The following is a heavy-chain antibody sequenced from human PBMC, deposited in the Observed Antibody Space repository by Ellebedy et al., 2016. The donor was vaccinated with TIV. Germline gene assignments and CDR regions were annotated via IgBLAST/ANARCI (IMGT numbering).Heavy chain of an antibody. Sequence: GGSLRLXCAASGFIFSDHYMDWVRQAPGEGLVWVSYINIDGSDTTYAGSVKGRFTISRDNAKNTLDLQMSSLRAEDTAVYYCVRDGVGAPPFDYWGQGTLVTVSS. CDR3: VRDGVGAPPFDY. CDR2: INIDGSDT. J-gene: IGHJ4*02. CDR1: GFIFSDHY. D-gene: IGHD1-26*01. V-gene: IGHV3-74*01.